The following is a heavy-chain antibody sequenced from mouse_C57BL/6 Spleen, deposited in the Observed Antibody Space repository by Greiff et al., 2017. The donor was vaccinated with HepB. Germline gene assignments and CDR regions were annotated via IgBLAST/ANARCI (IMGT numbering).Heavy chain of an antibody. CDR3: ARRVLYGWYFDV. J-gene: IGHJ1*03. D-gene: IGHD1-1*01. V-gene: IGHV1-64*01. CDR1: GYTFTSYW. CDR2: IHPNSGST. Sequence: VKLQQPGAELVKPGASVKLSCKASGYTFTSYWMHWVKQRPGQGLEWIGMIHPNSGSTNYNEKFKSKATLTVDKSSSTAYMQLSSLTSEDSAVYYCARRVLYGWYFDVWGTGTTVTVSS.